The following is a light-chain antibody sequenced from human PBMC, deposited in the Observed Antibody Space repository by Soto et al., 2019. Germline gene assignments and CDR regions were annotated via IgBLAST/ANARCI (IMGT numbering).Light chain of an antibody. J-gene: IGKJ4*01. Sequence: EIVLTQSPATLCLSPGERATLSCRASQSVSSYLAWYQQKPGQAPRLLIYDASKRATGIPARFSGSGFGTDYTLTISSLQPEDFAVYYCQQRSSWLTFGGGTKVEIK. CDR1: QSVSSY. CDR3: QQRSSWLT. V-gene: IGKV3-11*01. CDR2: DAS.